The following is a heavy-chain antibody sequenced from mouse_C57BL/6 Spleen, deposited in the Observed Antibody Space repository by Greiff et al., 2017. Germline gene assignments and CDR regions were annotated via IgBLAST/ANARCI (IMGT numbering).Heavy chain of an antibody. Sequence: EVQLQGSGAELVRPGASVKLSCTASGFNIKDDYMHWVKQRPEQGLEWIGWIDPENGDTEYASKFQGKATITADTSSNTAYLQLSSLTSEDTAVYYCTTGGGYYFDYWGQGTTLTVSS. V-gene: IGHV14-4*01. J-gene: IGHJ2*01. CDR3: TTGGGYYFDY. CDR2: IDPENGDT. CDR1: GFNIKDDY.